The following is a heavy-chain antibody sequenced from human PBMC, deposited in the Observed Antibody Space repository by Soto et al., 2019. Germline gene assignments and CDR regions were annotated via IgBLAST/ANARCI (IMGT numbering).Heavy chain of an antibody. CDR1: GFTFRSYT. CDR2: ISGSGGST. D-gene: IGHD3-22*01. CDR3: AKSPTTQDYYDSSGLFDY. Sequence: GGSLRLSCAASGFTFRSYTMSWVRQAPGKGLKWVSAISGSGGSTYYADSVKGRFTISRDNSKNTLYLQMNSLRAEDTAVYYCAKSPTTQDYYDSSGLFDYWGQGTLVTVSS. J-gene: IGHJ4*02. V-gene: IGHV3-23*01.